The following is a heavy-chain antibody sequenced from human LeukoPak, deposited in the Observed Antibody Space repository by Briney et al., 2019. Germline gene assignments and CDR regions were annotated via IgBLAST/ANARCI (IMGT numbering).Heavy chain of an antibody. V-gene: IGHV4-39*07. CDR2: ISYSGIT. CDR1: GGSISSYTNY. Sequence: MSSETLSLTCTVSGGSISSYTNYWAWIRQSPGERLEWIGSISYSGITHYNRSPKSPVTISVDTPKNQFSLKLTSVTAADTALYYCARVGGDVQVERRERWAFDVWGQGTMVTVSS. J-gene: IGHJ3*01. D-gene: IGHD1-1*01. CDR3: ARVGGDVQVERRERWAFDV.